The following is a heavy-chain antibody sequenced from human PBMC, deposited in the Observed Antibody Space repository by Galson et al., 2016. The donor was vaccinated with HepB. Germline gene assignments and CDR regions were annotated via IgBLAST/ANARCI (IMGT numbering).Heavy chain of an antibody. Sequence: SETLSLTCAVSGGSISSSNWWSWVRQPPGKGLEWIGEIYHSGSTNYNPSIKSRVTISVDKSKNQFSLKLSSVTAADTAVYYCAREGGYYDSSGYSFFRHWGQGTLVTVSS. CDR1: GGSISSSNW. CDR2: IYHSGST. V-gene: IGHV4-4*02. J-gene: IGHJ1*01. D-gene: IGHD3-22*01. CDR3: AREGGYYDSSGYSFFRH.